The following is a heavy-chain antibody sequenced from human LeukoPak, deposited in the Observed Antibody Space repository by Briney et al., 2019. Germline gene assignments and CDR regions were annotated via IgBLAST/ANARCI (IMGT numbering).Heavy chain of an antibody. Sequence: VASVKVSCKASGYTFTSYGISWVRQAPGQGLEWMGWISAYNGNTNYAQKLQGRVTMTTDTSTSTAYMELRSLRSDDTAVYYCAANQLPKWELLDFDYWGQGTLVTVSS. CDR1: GYTFTSYG. D-gene: IGHD1-26*01. CDR3: AANQLPKWELLDFDY. CDR2: ISAYNGNT. V-gene: IGHV1-18*01. J-gene: IGHJ4*02.